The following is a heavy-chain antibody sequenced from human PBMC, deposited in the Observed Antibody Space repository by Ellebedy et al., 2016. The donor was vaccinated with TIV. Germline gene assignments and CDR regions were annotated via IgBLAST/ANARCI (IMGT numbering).Heavy chain of an antibody. CDR1: GDSISSGYY. V-gene: IGHV4-38-2*02. CDR3: AREGVGATCDY. J-gene: IGHJ4*02. D-gene: IGHD1-26*01. Sequence: SETLSLTXTVSGDSISSGYYWAWIRQPPGKGLEWIGSIYHTGTTYYNPSLKSRVTISVDTSKNKFSLKVSSLTAADTAMFYCAREGVGATCDYWGQGALVTVSS. CDR2: IYHTGTT.